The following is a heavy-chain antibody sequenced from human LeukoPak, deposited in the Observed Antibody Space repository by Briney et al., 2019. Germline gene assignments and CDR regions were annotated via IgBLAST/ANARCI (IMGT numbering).Heavy chain of an antibody. CDR2: IIPIFGTA. CDR1: GGTFSSYA. D-gene: IGHD2-2*01. CDR3: ARPLPSGYCSSTSCYGAFDI. Sequence: ASVKVSCKASGGTFSSYAISWVRQAPGQGLEWMGGIIPIFGTANYAQKFQGRVTITADESTSTAYMELSSLRSEDTAVYYCARPLPSGYCSSTSCYGAFDIWGQGTMVTVSS. V-gene: IGHV1-69*13. J-gene: IGHJ3*02.